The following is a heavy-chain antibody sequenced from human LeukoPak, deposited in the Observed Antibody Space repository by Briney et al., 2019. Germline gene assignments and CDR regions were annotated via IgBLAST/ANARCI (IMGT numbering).Heavy chain of an antibody. CDR3: AKDYYGSGSYFDY. CDR1: GFTFSNYS. D-gene: IGHD3-10*01. CDR2: ISYDGSNK. Sequence: PGGSLRLSCAASGFTFSNYSMHWVRQAPGKGLEWVAVISYDGSNKYSADSVKGRFTISRDNSKNTLYLQMNSLRAEDTAVYYCAKDYYGSGSYFDYWGQGTLVTVSS. V-gene: IGHV3-30*18. J-gene: IGHJ4*02.